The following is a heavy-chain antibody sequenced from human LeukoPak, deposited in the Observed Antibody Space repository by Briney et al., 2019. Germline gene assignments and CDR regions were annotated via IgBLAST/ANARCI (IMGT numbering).Heavy chain of an antibody. CDR3: AKGLNILTGYYPGT. J-gene: IGHJ5*02. CDR2: IRYDGSNK. V-gene: IGHV3-30*02. Sequence: PGGSLRLSCAASGFTFSSYGMHWVRQAPGKGLEWVAFIRYDGSNKYYADSVKGRFTISRDNSKNTLYLQMNSLRAEDTAVYYCAKGLNILTGYYPGTWGQGTLVTVSS. D-gene: IGHD3-9*01. CDR1: GFTFSSYG.